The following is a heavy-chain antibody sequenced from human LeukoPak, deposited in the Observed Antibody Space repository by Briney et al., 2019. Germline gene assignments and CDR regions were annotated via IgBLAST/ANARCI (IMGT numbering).Heavy chain of an antibody. CDR1: GYSISTAYY. J-gene: IGHJ4*02. D-gene: IGHD4-17*01. Sequence: SETLSLTCTVSGYSISTAYYWGWIGQLPGKGLEWIGSIYHSGNTYYNPSLKSRVTISVDTSKYQFSLKLNSVTAADTDVYYCATAGYGDSDFDYWGQGTLVTVSS. CDR2: IYHSGNT. CDR3: ATAGYGDSDFDY. V-gene: IGHV4-38-2*02.